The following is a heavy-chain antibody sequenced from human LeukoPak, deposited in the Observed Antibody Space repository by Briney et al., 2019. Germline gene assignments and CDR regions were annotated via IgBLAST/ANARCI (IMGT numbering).Heavy chain of an antibody. Sequence: PGGSLRLSCVASGFTFSTYWMSWVRQAPGKGLEWVANIKQDGSEKFYVDSVEGRFTISKDNAKNSLYLQMNSLRADDSALYYCARDYPGFPDDPRQADRFDYWGQGTLVTVSS. CDR1: GFTFSTYW. V-gene: IGHV3-7*05. D-gene: IGHD1-14*01. CDR2: IKQDGSEK. J-gene: IGHJ4*02. CDR3: ARDYPGFPDDPRQADRFDY.